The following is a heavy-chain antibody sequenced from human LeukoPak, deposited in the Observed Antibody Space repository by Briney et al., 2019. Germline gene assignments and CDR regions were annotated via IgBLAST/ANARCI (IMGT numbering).Heavy chain of an antibody. CDR1: GFTFDDYA. CDR2: ISWNSGNI. J-gene: IGHJ4*02. CDR3: AIGALYSGYDSPLNY. D-gene: IGHD5-12*01. Sequence: GGSLRLSCAASGFTFDDYAMHWVRQAPGKGLEWVSGISWNSGNIGYADSVKGRFTISRDNAKNSLYLQMNSLRAEDMALYYCAIGALYSGYDSPLNYWGQGTLVTVSS. V-gene: IGHV3-9*03.